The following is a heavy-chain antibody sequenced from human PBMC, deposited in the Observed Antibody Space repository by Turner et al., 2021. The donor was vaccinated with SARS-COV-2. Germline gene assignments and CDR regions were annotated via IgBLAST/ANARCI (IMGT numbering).Heavy chain of an antibody. Sequence: EVQLVESGGGLVQPGRSLRLSCAASGFTFDDYAMHWVRQDPGKGLEWVSGITWNSGTIGYADSVKGRFTISRDNAKNSLYLQMNSLRAEDTAVYYCARDLAPIRYFDCLPGRDYYYGMDVWGQGTTVTVSS. CDR2: ITWNSGTI. J-gene: IGHJ6*02. CDR3: ARDLAPIRYFDCLPGRDYYYGMDV. D-gene: IGHD3-9*01. V-gene: IGHV3-9*01. CDR1: GFTFDDYA.